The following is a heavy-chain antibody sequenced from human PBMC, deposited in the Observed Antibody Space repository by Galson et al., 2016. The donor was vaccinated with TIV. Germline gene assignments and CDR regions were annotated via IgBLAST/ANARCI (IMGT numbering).Heavy chain of an antibody. J-gene: IGHJ4*02. CDR1: GGSLSTYI. CDR3: ARGRGYSFGSGSSYFDY. CDR2: IIPIFGTA. D-gene: IGHD3-10*01. V-gene: IGHV1-69*08. Sequence: SVKVSCKASGGSLSTYIISWVRQAPGQGLEWMGRIIPIFGTANYAQKFQGRVTITADTSTSTFYMDLSSLRSEDTAIYYCARGRGYSFGSGSSYFDYWGQGTLVTVSS.